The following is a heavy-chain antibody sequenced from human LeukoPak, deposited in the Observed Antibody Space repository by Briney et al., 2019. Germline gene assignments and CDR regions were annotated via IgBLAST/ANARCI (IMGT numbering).Heavy chain of an antibody. V-gene: IGHV1-69*05. J-gene: IGHJ4*02. CDR1: GGTFSSYA. CDR3: ARPGGSSSSQFDY. Sequence: ASVKVSCKASGGTFSSYAISWVRQAPGQGLEWMGGIIPIFGTANYAQKFQGRVTITTDESTSTAYMELSSPRSEDTAVYYCARPGGSSSSQFDYWGQGTLVTVSS. CDR2: IIPIFGTA. D-gene: IGHD6-6*01.